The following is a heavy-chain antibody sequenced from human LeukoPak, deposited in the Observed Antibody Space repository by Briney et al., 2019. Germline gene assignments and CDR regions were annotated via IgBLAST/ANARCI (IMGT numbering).Heavy chain of an antibody. CDR3: ARAAANDAFDI. D-gene: IGHD2-15*01. V-gene: IGHV1-46*01. Sequence: GASAKVSCKAFGYTFTSRYMHWVRQAPGQGLEWMGIINPSGGSTTYAQRFQGRVTMTRDMSTSTDYMELSSLNSEDTAVYYCARAAANDAFDIWGQGTMVTVSS. J-gene: IGHJ3*02. CDR1: GYTFTSRY. CDR2: INPSGGST.